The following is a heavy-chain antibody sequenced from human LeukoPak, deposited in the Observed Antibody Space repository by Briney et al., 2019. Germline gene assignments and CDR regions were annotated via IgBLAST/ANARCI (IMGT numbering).Heavy chain of an antibody. Sequence: GGSLRLSCAASGFTSSNYWMSWVRQAPGKGLEWVANIKEDGSEKYYVDSVKGRFTISRDNAKNSLYLQMNSLRAEDTAVYYCASTIATRYFDYWGQGTLVTVSS. V-gene: IGHV3-7*03. CDR1: GFTSSNYW. D-gene: IGHD6-6*01. CDR2: IKEDGSEK. CDR3: ASTIATRYFDY. J-gene: IGHJ4*02.